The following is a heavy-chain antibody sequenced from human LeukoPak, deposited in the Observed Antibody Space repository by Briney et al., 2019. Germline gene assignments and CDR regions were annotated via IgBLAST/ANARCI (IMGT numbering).Heavy chain of an antibody. CDR1: GGSISTYY. CDR3: ARGGGYASPIGY. Sequence: SETLPLTCTLCGGSISTYYWSWIRQPPGKGLEWIGYIYHSGSTNYNPSLKSRVTISVDTSKNQFSLKLSSVTAADTAVYYCARGGGYASPIGYWGQGALVTVSS. D-gene: IGHD5-12*01. CDR2: IYHSGST. J-gene: IGHJ4*02. V-gene: IGHV4-59*01.